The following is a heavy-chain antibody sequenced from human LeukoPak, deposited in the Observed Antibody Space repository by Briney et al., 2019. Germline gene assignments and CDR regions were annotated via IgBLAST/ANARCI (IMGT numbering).Heavy chain of an antibody. CDR1: GFTFSSYA. CDR3: AKQVRYCSSTSCSPVGYFDY. Sequence: GGSLRLSCAASGFTFSSYAMSWVRQAPGKGLEWVSAISGSGGSTYYADSVKGRFTISRDNSKNTLYLQMNSLRAEDTAVYYCAKQVRYCSSTSCSPVGYFDYGGQGTLVTVS. D-gene: IGHD2-2*01. J-gene: IGHJ4*03. CDR2: ISGSGGST. V-gene: IGHV3-23*01.